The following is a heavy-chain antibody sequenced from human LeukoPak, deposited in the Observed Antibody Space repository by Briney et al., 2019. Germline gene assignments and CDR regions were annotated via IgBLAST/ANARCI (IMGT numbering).Heavy chain of an antibody. CDR3: ARDQGSGASPDAFDI. Sequence: SETLSLTCTVSGYSINSGYYWGWIRQPPGKGLEWIGRIYHSGSTYYNPSLKSRVTISIDTSKNQFSLKLSSVTAADTAIYYCARDQGSGASPDAFDIWGQGTMVTVSS. D-gene: IGHD2-15*01. CDR1: GYSINSGYY. CDR2: IYHSGST. J-gene: IGHJ3*02. V-gene: IGHV4-38-2*02.